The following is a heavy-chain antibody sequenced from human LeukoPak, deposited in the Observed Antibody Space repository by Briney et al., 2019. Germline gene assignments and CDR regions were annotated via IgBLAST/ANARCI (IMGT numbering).Heavy chain of an antibody. CDR1: GGSISSYY. V-gene: IGHV4-4*07. D-gene: IGHD3-22*01. CDR3: AREYDSSGNDAFDI. Sequence: SETLSLTCTVSGGSISSYYWSWIRQPAGKGLEWIGRIYTSGSTNYNPSLKSRVTMSVDTSKNQFSLKLSSVTAADAAVYCCAREYDSSGNDAFDIWGQGTMVTVSS. CDR2: IYTSGST. J-gene: IGHJ3*02.